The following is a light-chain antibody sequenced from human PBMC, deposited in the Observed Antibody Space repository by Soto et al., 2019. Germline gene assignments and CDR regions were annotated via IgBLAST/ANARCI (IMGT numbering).Light chain of an antibody. Sequence: AIHLTQSPSSLSASVGDRVTISCRASQGISTLFAWYQQKPGKAPKLLIYDASTLESGVPSRFSGSGSGADFTLTISSLQPEDFATYYCQQYNSYSPTFGQGTRVEIK. CDR3: QQYNSYSPT. J-gene: IGKJ1*01. CDR1: QGISTL. V-gene: IGKV1-13*02. CDR2: DAS.